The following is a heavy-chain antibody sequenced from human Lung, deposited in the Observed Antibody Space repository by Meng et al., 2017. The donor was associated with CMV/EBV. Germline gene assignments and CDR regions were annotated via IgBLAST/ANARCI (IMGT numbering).Heavy chain of an antibody. V-gene: IGHV4-39*07. CDR1: GGSISSSSYY. D-gene: IGHD3-10*01. Sequence: SXTLSLXCTVSGGSISSSSYYWGWIRQPPGRGLEWIGTIYYSGSTYYNPSLKSRVTISLDTSKNQFSLKLSSVTAADTAVYYCAREGTMVRGVYYYYYVMDVXGQGXTVTVSS. CDR3: AREGTMVRGVYYYYYVMDV. CDR2: IYYSGST. J-gene: IGHJ6*02.